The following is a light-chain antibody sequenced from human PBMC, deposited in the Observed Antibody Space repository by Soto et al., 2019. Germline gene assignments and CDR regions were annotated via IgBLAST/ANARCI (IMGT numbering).Light chain of an antibody. CDR1: QSVSNSY. Sequence: IVLTQSPGTLSLSPGERATLSCRASQSVSNSYLAWYQQKPGQAPRLLIFGASSRATGIPDRFTGSGSGTDFTLTVGRLEPEDFALYYCQQYGSSPRTFGQGTKV. J-gene: IGKJ1*01. CDR3: QQYGSSPRT. V-gene: IGKV3-20*01. CDR2: GAS.